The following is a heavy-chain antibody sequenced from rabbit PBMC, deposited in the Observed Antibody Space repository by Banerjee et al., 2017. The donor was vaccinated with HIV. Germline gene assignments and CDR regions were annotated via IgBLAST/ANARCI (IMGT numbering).Heavy chain of an antibody. D-gene: IGHD1-1*01. CDR1: GFDFSSDYY. CDR2: IAAGSSDYT. CDR3: ARGSGGYYFTL. Sequence: QSLEESGGGLVQPGGSLTLTCKASGFDFSSDYYMCWVRQAPGKGLEWIACIAAGSSDYTWYASWAKGRFTISKTSSTTVTLQMTSLTAADTATYFCARGSGGYYFTLWGPGTLVTVS. V-gene: IGHV1S40*01. J-gene: IGHJ4*01.